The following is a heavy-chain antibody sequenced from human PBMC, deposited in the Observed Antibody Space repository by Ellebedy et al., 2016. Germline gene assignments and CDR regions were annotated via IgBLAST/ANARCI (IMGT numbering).Heavy chain of an antibody. CDR2: INHSGST. J-gene: IGHJ4*02. CDR3: ARGGGDWYVDF. V-gene: IGHV4-34*01. CDR1: GGSFSGYY. Sequence: SETLSLTCAVYGGSFSGYYWSWLRQSPGKGLEWIGEINHSGSTNCNPSLKSRVTISVDTSKNQVSLKVSSVTAADTAVYYCARGGGDWYVDFWGQGTLVTVSS. D-gene: IGHD2-21*02.